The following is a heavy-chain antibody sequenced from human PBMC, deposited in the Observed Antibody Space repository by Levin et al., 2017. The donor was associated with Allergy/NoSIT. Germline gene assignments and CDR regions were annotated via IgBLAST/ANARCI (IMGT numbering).Heavy chain of an antibody. CDR2: MSYSGSA. CDR3: ARVGLEKVADS. Sequence: SETLSLTCTVSSGSLSSYANSWGWIRQPPGKGLEWIGTMSYSGSAYYSPSLQGRVTISADTSKKQFSLKLNSVTAADTAFYYCARVGLEKVADSWGQGTLVTVSS. V-gene: IGHV4-39*07. D-gene: IGHD2-15*01. J-gene: IGHJ4*02. CDR1: SGSLSSYANS.